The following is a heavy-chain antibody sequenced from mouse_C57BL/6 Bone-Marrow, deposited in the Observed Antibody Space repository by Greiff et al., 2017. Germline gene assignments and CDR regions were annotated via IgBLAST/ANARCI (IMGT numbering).Heavy chain of an antibody. D-gene: IGHD1-1*01. CDR3: TYYYGSSYYYAMDY. J-gene: IGHJ4*01. V-gene: IGHV14-4*01. Sequence: VQLQQSGAELVRPGASVKLSCTASGFNIKDDYMHWVKQRPEQGLEWIGWIDPENGDTEYASKFQGKATITAATSSNTAYLQLSSLTSEDTAVYYCTYYYGSSYYYAMDYWGQGTSVTVSS. CDR2: IDPENGDT. CDR1: GFNIKDDY.